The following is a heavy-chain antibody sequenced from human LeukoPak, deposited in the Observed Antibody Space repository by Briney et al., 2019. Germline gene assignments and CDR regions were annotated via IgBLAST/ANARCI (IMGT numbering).Heavy chain of an antibody. Sequence: SETLSLTCTVSGGSISSYYWSWIRQPPGKGLEWIGYIYYSGSTNYNPSLKSRVTISVDTSKNQFSLKLSSVTAADTAVYYCARDRGYYDSSGYYGRGRFDPWGQGTLVTVSS. V-gene: IGHV4-59*01. CDR2: IYYSGST. CDR1: GGSISSYY. CDR3: ARDRGYYDSSGYYGRGRFDP. D-gene: IGHD3-22*01. J-gene: IGHJ5*02.